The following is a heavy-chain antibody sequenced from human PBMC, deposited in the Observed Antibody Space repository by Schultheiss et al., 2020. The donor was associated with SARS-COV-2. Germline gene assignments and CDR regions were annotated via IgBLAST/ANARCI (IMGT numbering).Heavy chain of an antibody. D-gene: IGHD5-12*01. CDR2: IRSKAYGGTT. J-gene: IGHJ4*02. Sequence: GGSLRLSCTASGFTFGDYAMSWVRQAPGKGLEWVGFIRSKAYGGTTEYAASVKGRFTISRDDSKSIAYLQMNSLKTEDTAVYYCTRYSGYDKGFDYWGQGTLFTVSS. V-gene: IGHV3-49*04. CDR3: TRYSGYDKGFDY. CDR1: GFTFGDYA.